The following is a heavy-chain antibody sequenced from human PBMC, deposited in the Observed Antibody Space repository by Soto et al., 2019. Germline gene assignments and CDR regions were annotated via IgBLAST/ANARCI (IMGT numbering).Heavy chain of an antibody. CDR3: AKGGPDVFCGGGRCYFDY. CDR1: GFTFDDYA. V-gene: IGHV3-9*01. D-gene: IGHD2-21*01. CDR2: ISWNSNVI. Sequence: DVQLVESGGGLVQPGRSLRLSCAASGFTFDDYAMHWVRRVPGKGLEWVSSISWNSNVIGYADSVKGRFTISRDNAKNSLYLQVNSLRPEDTAWYYCAKGGPDVFCGGGRCYFDYWGQGTLVTVSS. J-gene: IGHJ4*02.